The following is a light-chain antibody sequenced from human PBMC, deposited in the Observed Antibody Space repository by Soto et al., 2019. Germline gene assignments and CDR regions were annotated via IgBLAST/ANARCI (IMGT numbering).Light chain of an antibody. J-gene: IGKJ2*01. V-gene: IGKV3-20*01. CDR3: QQDGGSPPAYT. CDR2: ATS. CDR1: QSVDRNY. Sequence: EVVLTQSPGPLSLSPGERATLSCRASQSVDRNYLSWFQHKRGQPPRVLVFATSSRAAGTPVRFSGSGSGTNFTLTITRVEPEDFGVYYCQQDGGSPPAYTFGLGTKLE.